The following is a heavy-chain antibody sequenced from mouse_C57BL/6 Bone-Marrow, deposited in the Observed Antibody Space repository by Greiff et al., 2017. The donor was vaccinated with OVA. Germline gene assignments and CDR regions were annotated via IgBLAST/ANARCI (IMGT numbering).Heavy chain of an antibody. D-gene: IGHD2-1*01. CDR1: GFSLTSYA. V-gene: IGHV2-9-1*01. Sequence: VQLQQSGPGLVAPSQSLSITCTVSGFSLTSYAISWVRQPPGKGLEWLGVIWTGGGTNYNSALKSRLSISKDNSKSQVFLKMNSLQTDDTARYYCSLLWYRFAYWGQGTLVTVSA. CDR3: SLLWYRFAY. CDR2: IWTGGGT. J-gene: IGHJ3*01.